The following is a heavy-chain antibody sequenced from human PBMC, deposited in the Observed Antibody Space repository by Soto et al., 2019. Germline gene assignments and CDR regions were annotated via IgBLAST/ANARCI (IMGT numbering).Heavy chain of an antibody. J-gene: IGHJ4*02. D-gene: IGHD7-27*01. CDR3: AKSWGIDY. CDR1: GFTFSSYT. CDR2: ISGSGSST. V-gene: IGHV3-23*01. Sequence: EMQLLESGGGLVEPGGSRRLSCAASGFTFSSYTMSWVRQAPGKGLEWVSTISGSGSSTYSADSVKGRFTISRDNSKNTLYLLMNSLRVEDTAIYYCAKSWGIDYWGQGTLVTVSS.